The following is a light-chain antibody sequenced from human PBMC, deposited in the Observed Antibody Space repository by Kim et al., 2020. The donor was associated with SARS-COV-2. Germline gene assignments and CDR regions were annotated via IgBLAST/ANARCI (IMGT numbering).Light chain of an antibody. Sequence: SVKLTCTLSSGHSSYAIAWHQQQPEKGPRYLMKLNSDGSHRKGDGIPDRFSGSSSGAERYLTISSLQSEDEADYYCQTWGSGIQMFGGGTQLTVL. V-gene: IGLV4-69*01. CDR3: QTWGSGIQM. J-gene: IGLJ3*02. CDR1: SGHSSYA. CDR2: LNSDGSH.